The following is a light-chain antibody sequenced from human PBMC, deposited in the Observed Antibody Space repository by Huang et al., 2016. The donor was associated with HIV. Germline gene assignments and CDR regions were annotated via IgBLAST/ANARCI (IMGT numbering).Light chain of an antibody. CDR3: QQYYRLPQT. CDR2: WAS. V-gene: IGKV4-1*01. CDR1: QSVLYSSNSKNY. J-gene: IGKJ1*01. Sequence: DIVLTQSPDSLTVSLGERATIKCRSSQSVLYSSNSKNYLAWFQQKPGRAPRLLIYWASAREYCVHDRFSDSGSGTDYTLTIDRLEAEDAAIYYCQQYYRLPQTFGRGTRVEIK.